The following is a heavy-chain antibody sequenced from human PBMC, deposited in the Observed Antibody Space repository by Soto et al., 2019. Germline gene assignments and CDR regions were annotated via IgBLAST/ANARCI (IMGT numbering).Heavy chain of an antibody. V-gene: IGHV4-39*01. Sequence: QVQLQESGPGLVMPSETLSLTCSVSGDSISGSPYYWGWIRQPPGKRLEWIGSIFHDGYIVYTPSLKRRVTISVDTSKNQFSLKLTSVAAADTAIYVCARLQTAVPHYWGQGILVTVSS. CDR3: ARLQTAVPHY. CDR2: IFHDGYI. J-gene: IGHJ4*02. D-gene: IGHD6-13*01. CDR1: GDSISGSPYY.